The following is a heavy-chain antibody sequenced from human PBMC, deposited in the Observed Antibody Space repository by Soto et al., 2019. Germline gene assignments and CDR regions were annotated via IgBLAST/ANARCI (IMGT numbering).Heavy chain of an antibody. CDR1: GGSISSGDYY. V-gene: IGHV4-30-4*01. J-gene: IGHJ6*02. CDR3: ARRGKYYGSGSPYYYYYGMDV. D-gene: IGHD3-10*01. CDR2: IYYSGST. Sequence: PSETLSLTCTVSGGSISSGDYYWSWIRQPPGKGLEWIGYIYYSGSTYYNPSLKSRVTISVDTSKNQFSLKLSSVTAADTAMYYCARRGKYYGSGSPYYYYYGMDVWGQGTTVTVSS.